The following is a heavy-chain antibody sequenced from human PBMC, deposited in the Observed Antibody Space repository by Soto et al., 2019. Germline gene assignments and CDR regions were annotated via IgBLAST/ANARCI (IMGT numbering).Heavy chain of an antibody. CDR3: TRDASRDSSARGWFDP. Sequence: LSLSSAAPVFTLCSLTQNWVRQPPGKGLEWVSTISSSSAYRYYTDALRGRFTISRDNAKTSVHLQMNSLRAEDTAVYYCTRDASRDSSARGWFDPWGPGTLVTVSS. CDR1: VFTLCSLT. CDR2: ISSSSAYR. V-gene: IGHV3-21*01. D-gene: IGHD6-13*01. J-gene: IGHJ5*02.